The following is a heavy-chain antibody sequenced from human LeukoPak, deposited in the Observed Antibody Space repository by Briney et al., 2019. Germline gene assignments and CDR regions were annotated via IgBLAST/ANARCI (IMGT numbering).Heavy chain of an antibody. J-gene: IGHJ4*02. D-gene: IGHD6-19*01. CDR2: ISCYNGDT. CDR3: ARDPSNTSGWSPYFDF. Sequence: ASVRVPCKASGYTFTNHGIAWVRQAPGQGLEWMGWISCYNGDTKYAQKVQGRVTMSTDKSTTTAYMELTSLRSDDTAVYYCARDPSNTSGWSPYFDFWGQGTLVTVSS. CDR1: GYTFTNHG. V-gene: IGHV1-18*01.